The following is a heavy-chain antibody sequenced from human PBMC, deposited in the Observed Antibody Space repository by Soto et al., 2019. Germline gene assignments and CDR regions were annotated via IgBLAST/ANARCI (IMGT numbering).Heavy chain of an antibody. CDR3: AKDSGSYGPDY. Sequence: QVQLVESGGGVVQPGRSLRLSCAASGFTFSSYGMHWVRQAPGKGLEWVAVISYDGSNKYYADSVKGRFTISRDNSKNTLYLQMNSLRAEDTAVYYCAKDSGSYGPDYWGQGTLVTVSS. CDR1: GFTFSSYG. CDR2: ISYDGSNK. D-gene: IGHD1-26*01. J-gene: IGHJ4*02. V-gene: IGHV3-30*18.